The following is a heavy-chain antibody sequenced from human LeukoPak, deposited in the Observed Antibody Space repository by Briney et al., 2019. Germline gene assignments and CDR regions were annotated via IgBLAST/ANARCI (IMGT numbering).Heavy chain of an antibody. CDR2: ISAYNGNT. CDR1: GYTFTSYG. D-gene: IGHD3-3*01. CDR3: ARCTDYDFWSGPSRYYYYMDV. Sequence: RRASVKVSCKASGYTFTSYGISWVRQAPGQGLEWMGWISAYNGNTNYAQKLQGRVTMTTDTSTSTAYMELRSLRSDDTAVYYCARCTDYDFWSGPSRYYYYMDVWGKGTTVTVSS. V-gene: IGHV1-18*01. J-gene: IGHJ6*03.